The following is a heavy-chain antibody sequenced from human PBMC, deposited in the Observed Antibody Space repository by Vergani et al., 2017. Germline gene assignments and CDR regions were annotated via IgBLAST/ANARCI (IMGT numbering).Heavy chain of an antibody. CDR1: GFTFSSYA. J-gene: IGHJ4*02. D-gene: IGHD1-26*01. CDR2: ISGSGGNT. Sequence: EVQLLESGGGLVQPGGSLRLSCAASGFTFSSYAMSWVRQVPGKGLEWVSGISGSGGNTYYAKSVKGRFTISRDNSKNTLYLQMDSLRSEDTALYYCARISGSHWARWCDYWGQGTLVTVSS. V-gene: IGHV3-23*01. CDR3: ARISGSHWARWCDY.